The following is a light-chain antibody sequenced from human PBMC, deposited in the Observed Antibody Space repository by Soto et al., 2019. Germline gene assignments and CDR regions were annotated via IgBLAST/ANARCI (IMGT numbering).Light chain of an antibody. V-gene: IGLV4-69*02. CDR1: SGHSSYA. J-gene: IGLJ2*01. Sequence: QSVLTQSPSASASLGASVKLTCTLSSGHSSYAIAWHQKQPEKGPRYLMKVNSDGRHIKGDGIPDRFSGSSSGDERYLTISTLQSKDEADYYCQTWVTGTYVVFGGGTQLTVL. CDR2: VNSDGRH. CDR3: QTWVTGTYVV.